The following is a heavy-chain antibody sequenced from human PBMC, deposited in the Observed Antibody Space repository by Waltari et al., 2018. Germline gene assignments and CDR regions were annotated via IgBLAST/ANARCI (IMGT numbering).Heavy chain of an antibody. Sequence: QVXLVXSGGGVVHPGGSXRLSCAASGFPFSTYAVNWVRQAPGKXLEWVXVISYXGSIKXNADSVEGRFXISRDNARNTMSLQMNSXTTEDTAVXYXARXGLEWFGELFDXWGQGTLVTVSS. CDR1: GFPFSTYA. D-gene: IGHD3-10*01. J-gene: IGHJ4*02. CDR3: ARXGLEWFGELFDX. V-gene: IGHV3-30*01. CDR2: ISYXGSIK.